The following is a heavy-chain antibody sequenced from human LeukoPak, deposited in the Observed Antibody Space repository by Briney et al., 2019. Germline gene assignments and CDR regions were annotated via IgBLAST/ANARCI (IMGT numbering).Heavy chain of an antibody. CDR2: ISGSGDTT. J-gene: IGHJ4*02. Sequence: GGSLRLSCAASGFTFSSYAMSWVRQAPGKGLDWVSAISGSGDTTYYADSVKGRFTISRDNSKNTLYLQMNSLRPEDTAVYYCAKDFYPLGNYVIYFDYWGQGTLVTVSS. CDR3: AKDFYPLGNYVIYFDY. CDR1: GFTFSSYA. D-gene: IGHD1-7*01. V-gene: IGHV3-23*01.